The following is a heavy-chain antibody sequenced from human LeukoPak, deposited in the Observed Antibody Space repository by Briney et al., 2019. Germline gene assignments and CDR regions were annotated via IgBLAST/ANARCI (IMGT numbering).Heavy chain of an antibody. CDR2: INPSGGST. D-gene: IGHD2-2*01. J-gene: IGHJ5*02. CDR3: ARGAAIVVVPDAKDHWFDP. V-gene: IGHV1-46*01. Sequence: PSVKVSCKASGYTFTSYYTHCARQAPGQGLEWMGIINPSGGSTSYAQEFQGRVTMTRDTSTSTVYMGLSSLRSDDTAVYYCARGAAIVVVPDAKDHWFDPWGQGTLVTVSS. CDR1: GYTFTSYY.